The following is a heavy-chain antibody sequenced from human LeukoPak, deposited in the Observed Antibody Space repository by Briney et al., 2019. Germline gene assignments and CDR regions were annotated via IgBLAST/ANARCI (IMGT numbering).Heavy chain of an antibody. D-gene: IGHD3-22*01. Sequence: GGSLRHSCLASGCRFSNLYMTLLRQAPGKGLEWVANIKRDGSDKYYVDSVKGRFTISRDNAHNSLYLQMNSLRAEDTAVYYCASDHYDKNRYGHLDIWGQGTRVTVSS. CDR2: IKRDGSDK. CDR3: ASDHYDKNRYGHLDI. J-gene: IGHJ3*02. V-gene: IGHV3-7*01. CDR1: GCRFSNLY.